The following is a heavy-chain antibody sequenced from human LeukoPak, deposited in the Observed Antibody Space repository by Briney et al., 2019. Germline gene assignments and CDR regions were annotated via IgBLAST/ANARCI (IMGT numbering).Heavy chain of an antibody. Sequence: PSETLSLTCAVYGGSFSGYYWSWIRQPPGKGLEWIGSIYYSGSTYYNPSLKSRVTISVDTSKNQFSLKLSSVTAADTAVYYCARLAAAGTYFDYWGQGTLVTVSS. CDR2: IYYSGST. CDR3: ARLAAAGTYFDY. J-gene: IGHJ4*02. D-gene: IGHD6-13*01. V-gene: IGHV4-34*01. CDR1: GGSFSGYY.